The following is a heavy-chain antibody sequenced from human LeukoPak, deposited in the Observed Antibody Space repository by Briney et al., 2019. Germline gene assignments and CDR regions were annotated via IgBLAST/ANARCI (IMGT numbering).Heavy chain of an antibody. CDR2: INHSGST. CDR1: GGSFSGYY. CDR3: ARGAVSGSSWRKLDY. D-gene: IGHD6-13*01. J-gene: IGHJ4*02. V-gene: IGHV4-34*01. Sequence: PSGTLSLTCAVYGGSFSGYYWSWIRQPPGKGLEWIGEINHSGSTNYNPSLKSRVTISVDTSKNQFSLKLSSVTAADTAVYYCARGAVSGSSWRKLDYWGQGTLVTVSS.